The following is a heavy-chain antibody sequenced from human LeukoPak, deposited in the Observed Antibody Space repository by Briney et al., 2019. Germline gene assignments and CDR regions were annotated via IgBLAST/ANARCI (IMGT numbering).Heavy chain of an antibody. D-gene: IGHD2-2*01. V-gene: IGHV6-1*01. CDR3: ARRLTQYDCFDP. J-gene: IGHJ5*02. CDR2: TYYRSTWYN. Sequence: SQTLSLTCAISGDSVSSNSVTRNWIRQSPSRGLEWLGRTYYRSTWYNDYAVSVRGRITVNPDTSKNQFSLHLDSVTPEDTAVYYCARRLTQYDCFDPWGQGILVTVSS. CDR1: GDSVSSNSVT.